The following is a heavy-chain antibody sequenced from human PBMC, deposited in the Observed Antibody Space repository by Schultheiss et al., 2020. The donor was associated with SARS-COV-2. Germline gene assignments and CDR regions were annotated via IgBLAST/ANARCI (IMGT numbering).Heavy chain of an antibody. CDR2: IWNDGRNK. CDR3: ASQVVVVVAAAYYYYYGMDV. Sequence: GESLKISCAASGFTFSSYGMHWVRQAPGKGLEWVAVIWNDGRNKYYADSVKGRFTISRDNAKNSLYLQMNSLRDEDTAVYYCASQVVVVVAAAYYYYYGMDVWGQGTTVTVSS. V-gene: IGHV3-33*08. D-gene: IGHD2-15*01. J-gene: IGHJ6*02. CDR1: GFTFSSYG.